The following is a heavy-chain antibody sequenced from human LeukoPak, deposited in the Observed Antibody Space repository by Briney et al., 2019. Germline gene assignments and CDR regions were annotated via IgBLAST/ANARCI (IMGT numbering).Heavy chain of an antibody. CDR1: GFTFGSYA. CDR3: AREVAAAGASYHYGMDV. J-gene: IGHJ6*02. Sequence: PGRSLRLSCAASGFTFGSYAIHWVRQAPGKGLEWVAVISYDGSNKYYADSVKGRFTISRDNSKNTLFLQMNSLRAEDTAVYYCAREVAAAGASYHYGMDVWGQGTTVTVSS. D-gene: IGHD6-13*01. V-gene: IGHV3-30*04. CDR2: ISYDGSNK.